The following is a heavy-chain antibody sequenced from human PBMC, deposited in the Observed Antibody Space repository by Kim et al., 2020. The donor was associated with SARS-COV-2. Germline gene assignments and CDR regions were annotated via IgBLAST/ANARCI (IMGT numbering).Heavy chain of an antibody. J-gene: IGHJ3*02. D-gene: IGHD3-10*01. CDR1: GGSISSGGYY. Sequence: SETLSLTCTVSGGSISSGGYYWSWIRQHPGKGLEWIGYIYYSGSTYYNPSLKSRVTISVDTSKNQFSLKLSSVTAADTAVYYCARELHKTNKRITMVRGVKDAFDIWGQGTVVTVSS. CDR2: IYYSGST. CDR3: ARELHKTNKRITMVRGVKDAFDI. V-gene: IGHV4-31*03.